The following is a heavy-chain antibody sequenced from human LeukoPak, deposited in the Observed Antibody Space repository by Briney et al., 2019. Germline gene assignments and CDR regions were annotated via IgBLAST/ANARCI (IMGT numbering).Heavy chain of an antibody. Sequence: SETLSLTCTVSGGSISSYYWSRIRQPPGKGLEWIGYIYYSGSTNYNPSLKSRVTISVDTSKNQFSLKLSSVTAADTAVYYCARQIRATVNYMDVWGKGTTVTVSS. CDR2: IYYSGST. CDR3: ARQIRATVNYMDV. CDR1: GGSISSYY. D-gene: IGHD4-11*01. V-gene: IGHV4-59*08. J-gene: IGHJ6*03.